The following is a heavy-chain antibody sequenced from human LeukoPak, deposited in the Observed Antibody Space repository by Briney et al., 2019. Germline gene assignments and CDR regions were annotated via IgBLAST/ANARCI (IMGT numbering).Heavy chain of an antibody. J-gene: IGHJ3*02. D-gene: IGHD2-21*02. Sequence: SVKVSCKASGGTFSSYAISWVRQAPGQGLEWMGGIIPIFGTANYAQKFQGRVTITADESTSTAYMELSSLRSEDTAVYYCARAKTATIVVVTAVLDIWGQGTMVTVSS. CDR2: IIPIFGTA. V-gene: IGHV1-69*13. CDR3: ARAKTATIVVVTAVLDI. CDR1: GGTFSSYA.